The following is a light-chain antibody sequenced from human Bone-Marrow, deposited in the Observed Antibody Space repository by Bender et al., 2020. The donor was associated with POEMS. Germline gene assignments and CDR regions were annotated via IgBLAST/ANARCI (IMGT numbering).Light chain of an antibody. Sequence: SYVLTQPPSVSVAPGKTARTTCGGNNIGSKNVHWYQQKPGQAPVLVVYDDSDRPSGIPERFSGSTSGTTVTLTITGVQAEDEADYYCHSADSSGYSVVFGGGTKLTVL. CDR3: HSADSSGYSVV. CDR2: DDS. V-gene: IGLV3-21*03. J-gene: IGLJ2*01. CDR1: NIGSKN.